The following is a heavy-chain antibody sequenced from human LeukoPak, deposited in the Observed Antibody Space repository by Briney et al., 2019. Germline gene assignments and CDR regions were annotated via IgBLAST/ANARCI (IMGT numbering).Heavy chain of an antibody. CDR3: ARGIGEQWLDRDFDY. V-gene: IGHV1-46*01. Sequence: VASVKVSCKASGYAFTRHYIQWVRQAPGQGLEWMGIINPSGGSTSYAQKFQGRVTMTRDMSTRTVYMELSSLRSEDTAVYYCARGIGEQWLDRDFDYWGQGTLVTVSS. CDR2: INPSGGST. J-gene: IGHJ4*02. CDR1: GYAFTRHY. D-gene: IGHD6-19*01.